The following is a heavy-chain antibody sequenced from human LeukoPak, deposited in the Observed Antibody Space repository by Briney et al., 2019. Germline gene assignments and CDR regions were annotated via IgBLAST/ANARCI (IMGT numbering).Heavy chain of an antibody. Sequence: SETLSLTCTVSGGSINNYYWSWIRQPPGKGLEWIGYIYYSGSTNYNPSLKSRVTISVDRSKNQFSLKLSSVTAADTAVYYCARALRGYSYFDYWGQGTLVTVSS. CDR2: IYYSGST. V-gene: IGHV4-59*12. CDR3: ARALRGYSYFDY. CDR1: GGSINNYY. D-gene: IGHD5-18*01. J-gene: IGHJ4*02.